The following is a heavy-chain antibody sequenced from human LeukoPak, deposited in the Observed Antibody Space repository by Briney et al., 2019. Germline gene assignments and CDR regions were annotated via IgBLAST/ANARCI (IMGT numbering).Heavy chain of an antibody. CDR3: ARDDPRWGTSGDY. CDR2: ISSSSTYI. Sequence: ESGGSLRLSCVASGFTFSAYTMNWVRQAPGKGLEWVSFISSSSTYIYYADSLKGRFTISRDNAKNSLHLQMNSLRAEDTAVYYCARDDPRWGTSGDYWGQGTLVTVSS. CDR1: GFTFSAYT. J-gene: IGHJ4*02. V-gene: IGHV3-21*01. D-gene: IGHD7-27*01.